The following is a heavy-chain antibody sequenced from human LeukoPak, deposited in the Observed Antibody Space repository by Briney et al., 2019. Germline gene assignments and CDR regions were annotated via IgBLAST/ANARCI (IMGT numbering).Heavy chain of an antibody. J-gene: IGHJ4*02. CDR3: ARLSWFGDMCFDY. CDR1: GGSISSSSYY. V-gene: IGHV4-39*01. Sequence: SETLSLTCTVSGGSISSSSYYWVWIRQPPVKGLEWIGSINYSGDTYYNPSLKSRVTTSVDTSKKQSSLKLSSVTAADTAVYYCARLSWFGDMCFDYWGQGTLVTVSS. D-gene: IGHD3-10*01. CDR2: INYSGDT.